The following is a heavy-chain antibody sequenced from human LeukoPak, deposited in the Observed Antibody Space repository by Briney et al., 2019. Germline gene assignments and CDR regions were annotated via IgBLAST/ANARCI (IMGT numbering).Heavy chain of an antibody. Sequence: GQSMSLPSAVYGLSFSSYSMNWDSHAPRKGLEWVSSISSSSSYIYYADSVKGRFTITRDNAKNSLYLQMNSLRAEDTAVYYCARVNGEFDYWGQGTLVTVSS. CDR3: ARVNGEFDY. J-gene: IGHJ4*02. CDR1: GLSFSSYS. V-gene: IGHV3-21*01. D-gene: IGHD2-8*01. CDR2: ISSSSSYI.